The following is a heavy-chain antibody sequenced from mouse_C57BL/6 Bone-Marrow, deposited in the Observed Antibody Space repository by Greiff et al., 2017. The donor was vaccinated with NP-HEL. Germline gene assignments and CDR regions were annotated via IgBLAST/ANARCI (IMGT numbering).Heavy chain of an antibody. V-gene: IGHV5-12*01. CDR2: ISNGGGST. CDR3: ARRGYGSSSYAMDY. D-gene: IGHD1-1*01. Sequence: EVMLVESGGGLVQPGGSLKLSCAASGFTFSDYYMYWVRQTPEKRLEWVAYISNGGGSTYYPDTVKGRFTISRDNAKNTLYLQMSRLKSEDTAMYYCARRGYGSSSYAMDYWGQGTSVTVSS. CDR1: GFTFSDYY. J-gene: IGHJ4*01.